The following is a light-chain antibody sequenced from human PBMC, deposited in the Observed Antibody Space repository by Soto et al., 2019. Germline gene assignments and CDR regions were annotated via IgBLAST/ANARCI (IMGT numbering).Light chain of an antibody. V-gene: IGKV1-39*01. CDR3: QQNYNTPHLFT. J-gene: IGKJ3*01. CDR2: AAS. CDR1: QSISSY. Sequence: DIQMTQSPSSLSASVGDRVTITCRASQSISSYLNWYQQKPGKAPKLLIYAASSLQSGVPSRFSGSGSGTAFTLTISSLQPEDFASDYCQQNYNTPHLFTFGHGTKVDIK.